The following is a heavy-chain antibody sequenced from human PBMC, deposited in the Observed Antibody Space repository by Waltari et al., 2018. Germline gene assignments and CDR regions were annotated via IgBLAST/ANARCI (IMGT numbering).Heavy chain of an antibody. CDR3: ARDVGYYYYYGMDV. Sequence: QVQLVQSGAEVKKPGASVKVSCKASGYTFTSYAMHWVRQAPGQRLEWMGWINAGNGNTKYSQKFQGRVTITRDTSASTAYMELSSLRSEDTAVYYCARDVGYYYYYGMDVWGQGTTVTVSS. CDR1: GYTFTSYA. V-gene: IGHV1-3*01. D-gene: IGHD2-15*01. CDR2: INAGNGNT. J-gene: IGHJ6*02.